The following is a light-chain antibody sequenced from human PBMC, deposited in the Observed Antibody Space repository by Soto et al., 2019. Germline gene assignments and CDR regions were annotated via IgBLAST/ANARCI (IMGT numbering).Light chain of an antibody. CDR1: NSDVGAYDY. CDR3: ISYTSSSSHPSYV. CDR2: DVI. J-gene: IGLJ1*01. V-gene: IGLV2-14*03. Sequence: QSALTQPASVSGSHGQSITISCTGTNSDVGAYDYVSWYQQHPGKAPKFIIYDVINRPSGVSNRFSGSKSGNTASLTISGLQAEDEADYYCISYTSSSSHPSYVFGTGTKVSVL.